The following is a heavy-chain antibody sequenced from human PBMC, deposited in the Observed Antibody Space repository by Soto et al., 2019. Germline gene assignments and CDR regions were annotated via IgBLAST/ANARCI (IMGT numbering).Heavy chain of an antibody. J-gene: IGHJ1*01. Sequence: PSETLSLTCTVSGGSISSGGYYWSWIRQHPGKGLEWIGYIYYSGSTYYNPSLKSRVTISVDTSKNQFSLKLSSVTAADTAVYYCARVLTNFWSGYNLLAPCGQGSLVPGSS. CDR3: ARVLTNFWSGYNLLAP. CDR2: IYYSGST. V-gene: IGHV4-31*03. D-gene: IGHD3-3*01. CDR1: GGSISSGGYY.